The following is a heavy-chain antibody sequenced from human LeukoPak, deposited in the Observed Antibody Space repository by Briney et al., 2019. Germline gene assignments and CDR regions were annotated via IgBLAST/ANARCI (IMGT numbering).Heavy chain of an antibody. CDR1: GYTFTSSY. CDR2: INPSGGTT. Sequence: ASVKVSCKASGYTFTSSYIHWVRRAPGQGLEWMGIINPSGGTTIYAQKFQGRVTMTRDTSTSTVYMELSSLRSEDTAVYYCARQRGGQYEDAFDIWGQGTVVTVSS. CDR3: ARQRGGQYEDAFDI. D-gene: IGHD2-8*01. V-gene: IGHV1-46*01. J-gene: IGHJ3*02.